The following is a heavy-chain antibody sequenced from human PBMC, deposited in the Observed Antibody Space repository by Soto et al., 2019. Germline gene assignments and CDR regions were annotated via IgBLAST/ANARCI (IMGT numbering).Heavy chain of an antibody. D-gene: IGHD3-10*01. CDR1: GFTFSSYA. J-gene: IGHJ4*02. V-gene: IGHV3-30-3*01. CDR2: ISYDGSNK. CDR3: CRCGELLY. Sequence: QVQLVESGGGVVQPGRSLRLSCAASGFTFSSYAMHWVRQAPGKGLEWVAVISYDGSNKYYADSVKGRFTISRDNSKNTLYLPMNSLRPEDTAVYYCCRCGELLYWGQRGLVSVST.